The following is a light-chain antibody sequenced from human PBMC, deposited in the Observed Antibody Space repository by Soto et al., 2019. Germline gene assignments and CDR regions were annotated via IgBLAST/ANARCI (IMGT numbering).Light chain of an antibody. V-gene: IGKV1-9*01. CDR2: AAS. CDR1: QDIARY. J-gene: IGKJ4*01. CDR3: QQLRMYPST. Sequence: IQLTQSPSSLSASVGDRVTITCRASQDIARYLAWYQQNPGEAPKLLIYAASTLYGGVPSRFSGSGSGTDIALTITSLQAEDFATYYCQQLRMYPSTFGGGTKVDIK.